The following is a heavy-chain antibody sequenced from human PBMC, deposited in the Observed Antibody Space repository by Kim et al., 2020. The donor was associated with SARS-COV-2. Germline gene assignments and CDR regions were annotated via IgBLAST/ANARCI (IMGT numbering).Heavy chain of an antibody. Sequence: GGSLRLSCAASGFTFSSYSMNWVRQAPGKGLEWVSSISSSSSYIYYADSVKGRFTISRDHAKNSLYLQMNSLRAEDTAVYYCARDHEGGVLLWFGERFFVSMDVWGQGTTVTVSS. CDR3: ARDHEGGVLLWFGERFFVSMDV. D-gene: IGHD3-10*01. V-gene: IGHV3-21*01. J-gene: IGHJ6*02. CDR1: GFTFSSYS. CDR2: ISSSSSYI.